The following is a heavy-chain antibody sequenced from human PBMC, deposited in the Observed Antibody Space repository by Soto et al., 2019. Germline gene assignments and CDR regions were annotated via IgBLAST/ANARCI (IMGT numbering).Heavy chain of an antibody. V-gene: IGHV1-69*13. CDR2: IIPIFGTA. J-gene: IGHJ3*02. CDR1: GGTFSSYT. Sequence: SVKVSCKASGGTFSSYTISWVRQAPGQGLEWMGGIIPIFGTANYAQKFQGRVTITADESTSTAYMELSSLRSEDTAVYYCANPVANDAFDIWGQGTMVTVSS. D-gene: IGHD2-21*01. CDR3: ANPVANDAFDI.